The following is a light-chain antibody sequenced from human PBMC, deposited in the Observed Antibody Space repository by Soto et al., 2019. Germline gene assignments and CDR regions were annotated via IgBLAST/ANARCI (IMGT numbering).Light chain of an antibody. V-gene: IGLV2-14*03. CDR2: DVS. CDR1: SSDVGGYNY. J-gene: IGLJ1*01. CDR3: SSYTSSSTLHV. Sequence: QSALTQPASVSGSPGQSVTISCTGTSSDVGGYNYVSWYQQHPGKAPKLMIYDVSDRPSGVSNRFSGSKSGNTASLTISGLQAEEEADYSCSSYTSSSTLHVFGTGTKLTVL.